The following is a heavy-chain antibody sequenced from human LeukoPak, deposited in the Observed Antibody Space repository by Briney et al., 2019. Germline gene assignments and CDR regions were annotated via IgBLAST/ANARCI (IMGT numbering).Heavy chain of an antibody. CDR3: ARGVRGGYDYLSWLDP. V-gene: IGHV1-69*06. J-gene: IGHJ5*02. CDR1: GGAVSSSA. Sequence: SVKVSCKASGGAVSSSALSWVRQAPGQGLEWIGGFLLNFNTAEYAQNFQGRLTITADRATKTFYMELSSLRSDDTAVYYCARGVRGGYDYLSWLDPWGQGTLVTVSS. CDR2: FLLNFNTA. D-gene: IGHD5-12*01.